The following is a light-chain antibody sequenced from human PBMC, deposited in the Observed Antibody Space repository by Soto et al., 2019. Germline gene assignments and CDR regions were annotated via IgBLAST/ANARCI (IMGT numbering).Light chain of an antibody. CDR1: QGVSYS. V-gene: IGKV1-27*01. CDR2: AAT. Sequence: DIQMTQSPSSLSASVGDRVTITCRASQGVSYSLAWYQQKPGKVPKLLIYAATTLQSVVPSRFTGSGFWTEFTLTISSLQPEDVATYYCQKYNHAPLTFGGGTKVEIK. J-gene: IGKJ4*01. CDR3: QKYNHAPLT.